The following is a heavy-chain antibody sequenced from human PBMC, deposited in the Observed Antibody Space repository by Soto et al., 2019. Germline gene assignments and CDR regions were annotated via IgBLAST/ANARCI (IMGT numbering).Heavy chain of an antibody. CDR3: ARSRAGGTWEQYPSFYFDY. D-gene: IGHD1-26*01. CDR1: GYTFTNYG. CDR2: ISTYNGDR. J-gene: IGHJ4*02. V-gene: IGHV1-18*01. Sequence: QVLLVQSGAEVKKPGASVKVACKASGYTFTNYGISWVRQAPGQGLEWLGWISTYNGDRDFAQKVQGRVTMTTDTCTTTAYMELRSLRSNDTAVYYCARSRAGGTWEQYPSFYFDYWGQGALVTVSS.